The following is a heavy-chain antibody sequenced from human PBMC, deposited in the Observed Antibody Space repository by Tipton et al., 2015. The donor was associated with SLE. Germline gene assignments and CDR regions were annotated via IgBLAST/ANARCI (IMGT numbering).Heavy chain of an antibody. D-gene: IGHD6-13*01. Sequence: SLRLSCAASGFAFSSYAMCWVRQAPGKGLEWVSTIIDSGGRTYNADSVKGRFTISRDDSKNTLYLHMNSLGADDTAVYYCAISLYSSPDYWGQGTLVTVSS. CDR1: GFAFSSYA. V-gene: IGHV3-23*01. CDR2: IIDSGGRT. CDR3: AISLYSSPDY. J-gene: IGHJ4*02.